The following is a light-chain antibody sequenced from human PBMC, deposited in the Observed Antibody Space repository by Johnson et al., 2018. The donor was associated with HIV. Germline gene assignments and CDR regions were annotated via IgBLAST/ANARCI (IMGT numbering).Light chain of an antibody. CDR1: SSNIGNNY. V-gene: IGLV1-51*02. J-gene: IGLJ1*01. Sequence: QPVLTQPPSVSAAPGQKVTISCSGSSSNIGNNYVSWYQQLPGTAPKLLIYENNKRPSGIPDRFSGSKSGTSATLGITGLQTGDEADYYCGTWDNSLNAVFGTGTKAPVL. CDR2: ENN. CDR3: GTWDNSLNAV.